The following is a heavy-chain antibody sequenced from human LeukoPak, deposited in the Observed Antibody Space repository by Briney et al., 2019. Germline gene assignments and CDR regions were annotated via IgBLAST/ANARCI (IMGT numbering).Heavy chain of an antibody. CDR3: ARGPYSYDSSGAFDI. V-gene: IGHV4-4*07. J-gene: IGHJ3*02. CDR2: ISSSGNT. D-gene: IGHD3-22*01. CDR1: GDSISSYY. Sequence: SETLSLTCTVSGDSISSYYWSWIRQPAGKGLEWIGRISSSGNTNYNPSLKSRVTISVDTSKNQFSLKLSSVTAADTAVYFCARGPYSYDSSGAFDIWGQGTMVTVSS.